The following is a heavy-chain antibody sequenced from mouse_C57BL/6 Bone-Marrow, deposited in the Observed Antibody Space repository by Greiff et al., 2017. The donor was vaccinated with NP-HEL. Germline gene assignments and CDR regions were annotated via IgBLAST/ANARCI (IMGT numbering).Heavy chain of an antibody. CDR3: AIKGKHYYGSTRYFDV. CDR1: GYTFTSYW. CDR2: IHPSDSDT. J-gene: IGHJ1*03. V-gene: IGHV1-74*01. Sequence: QVQLQQPGAELVKPGASVKVSCKASGYTFTSYWMHWVKQRPGQGLEWIGRIHPSDSDTNYNQKFKGKATLTVDKSSSTAYMQLSSLTSEDSAVYYCAIKGKHYYGSTRYFDVWGTGTTVTVSS. D-gene: IGHD1-1*01.